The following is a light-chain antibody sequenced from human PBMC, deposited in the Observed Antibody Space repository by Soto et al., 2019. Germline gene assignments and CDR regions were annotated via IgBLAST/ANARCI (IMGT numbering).Light chain of an antibody. V-gene: IGKV3-20*01. Sequence: EIVMTQSPATLSVSPGERATLSCRASQSVSSNLAWYQQKPGQAPRLLIYDASTRATGIPDRFSGSGSGTDFTLTISRLEPEDFAVYYCQQYGSSGTFGQGT. CDR3: QQYGSSGT. J-gene: IGKJ1*01. CDR1: QSVSSN. CDR2: DAS.